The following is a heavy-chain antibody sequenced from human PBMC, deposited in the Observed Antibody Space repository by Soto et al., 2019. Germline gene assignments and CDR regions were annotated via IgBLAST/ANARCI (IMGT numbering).Heavy chain of an antibody. V-gene: IGHV1-69*13. CDR3: ARSSGGNFGIIIEGSNXFDP. CDR2: IIAVFGTT. D-gene: IGHD3-3*01. J-gene: IGHJ5*02. Sequence: KRCLASLKVSCKASGGPFSSSAISWVRQAHGQGLEWMGGIIAVFGTTNYAQKFXGRDTSRSTVYMELSSLRSEDTAVYYCARSSGGNFGIIIEGSNXFDPWGQGTLVTVSS. CDR1: GGPFSSSA.